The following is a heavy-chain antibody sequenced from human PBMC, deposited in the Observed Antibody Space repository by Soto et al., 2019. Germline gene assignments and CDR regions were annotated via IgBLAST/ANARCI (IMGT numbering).Heavy chain of an antibody. V-gene: IGHV4-34*01. Sequence: SETLSLTCAVYGGSFSGYYWSWIRQPPGKGLEWIGEINHSGSTNYNPSLKSRVTISVDTSKNQFSLKLSSVTAADTAVYYCARDISSGWYNPVAYWGQGTLVTVSS. CDR3: ARDISSGWYNPVAY. D-gene: IGHD6-19*01. J-gene: IGHJ4*02. CDR2: INHSGST. CDR1: GGSFSGYY.